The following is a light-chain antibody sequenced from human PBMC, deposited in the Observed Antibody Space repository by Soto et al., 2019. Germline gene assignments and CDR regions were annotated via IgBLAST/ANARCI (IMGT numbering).Light chain of an antibody. Sequence: DIQMTQSPSSLSASVGDRVTITCRASQSISSYLNWYQQKPGKAPKLLIYAASSLPSGVPSRFSGSGSGTDFTLTISSLQPEDFATYYCQQSYRTPWTFGQGTKVEIK. CDR2: AAS. V-gene: IGKV1-39*01. CDR1: QSISSY. CDR3: QQSYRTPWT. J-gene: IGKJ1*01.